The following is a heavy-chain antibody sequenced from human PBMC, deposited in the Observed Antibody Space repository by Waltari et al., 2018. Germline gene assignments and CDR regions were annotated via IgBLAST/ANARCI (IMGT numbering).Heavy chain of an antibody. Sequence: QVQLLQSGAEVKEPGASVKVSCKASGYIFTAYYMHWVRQAPGQGLEWMGWINPNSGGTNYAQKFQGRVTMTRDTSISIAYMELSRLKSDDTAVFYCVLLEPGLFDNWGQGTLVTVSS. J-gene: IGHJ4*02. CDR1: GYIFTAYY. V-gene: IGHV1-2*02. CDR3: VLLEPGLFDN. CDR2: INPNSGGT.